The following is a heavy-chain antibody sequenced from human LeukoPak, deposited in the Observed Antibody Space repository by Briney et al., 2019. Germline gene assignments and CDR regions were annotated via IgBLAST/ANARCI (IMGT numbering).Heavy chain of an antibody. V-gene: IGHV3-23*01. CDR1: GFTFSSYA. J-gene: IGHJ6*03. Sequence: GGSLRLSCAASGFTFSSYAMSWVRQAPGKGLEWVSAISGSGGSTYYADSVKGRFTISRDNSKNTLYLQMNSLRAEDTAVYYCAKAGLLRYFDWLEGYYYMDVWGKGTTVTVSS. D-gene: IGHD3-9*01. CDR3: AKAGLLRYFDWLEGYYYMDV. CDR2: ISGSGGST.